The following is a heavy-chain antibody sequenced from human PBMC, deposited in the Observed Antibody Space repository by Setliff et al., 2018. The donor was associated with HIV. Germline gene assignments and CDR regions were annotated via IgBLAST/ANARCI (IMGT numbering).Heavy chain of an antibody. V-gene: IGHV1-2*06. CDR2: INPNGGGT. J-gene: IGHJ3*02. CDR3: ATKVYCTNGVCLDAFDM. Sequence: ASVKVSCKASGYTFTDYYIHWVRQAPGQGLEWMGRINPNGGGTDYAQKFQGRVTMTRDTSISTAYMELSRLRSDDTAVYYCATKVYCTNGVCLDAFDMWGQGTRVTVSS. CDR1: GYTFTDYY. D-gene: IGHD2-8*01.